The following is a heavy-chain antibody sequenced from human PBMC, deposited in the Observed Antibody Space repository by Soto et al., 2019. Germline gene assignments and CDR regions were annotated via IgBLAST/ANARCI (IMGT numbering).Heavy chain of an antibody. CDR2: IYWDDDK. V-gene: IGHV2-5*02. Sequence: QSTLKKSGPTLVKPTQTLTLTCTLSGFSLSTSGVGVAWIRQPPGKALEWLALIYWDDDKRYRPSLESRLTITKDTSKNQVVLTMTNMDSVDTATYYCAYLPCSGGSCYWFSFSGRDVWGQGTTVTVSS. CDR1: GFSLSTSGVG. D-gene: IGHD2-15*01. CDR3: AYLPCSGGSCYWFSFSGRDV. J-gene: IGHJ6*02.